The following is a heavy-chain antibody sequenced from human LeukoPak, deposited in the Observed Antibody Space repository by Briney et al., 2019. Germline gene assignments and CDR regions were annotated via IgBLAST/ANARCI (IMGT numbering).Heavy chain of an antibody. CDR3: ARQGYTYYYDSSGYYPFDY. J-gene: IGHJ4*02. Sequence: SETLSLTCTVSGGSISSSSYSWGWIRQPPGKGLEWIGSIYYSGSTYYNPSLKSRVTISVDTSKNQFSLKLSSVTAADTAVYYCARQGYTYYYDSSGYYPFDYWGQGTLVTVSS. CDR2: IYYSGST. V-gene: IGHV4-39*01. CDR1: GGSISSSSYS. D-gene: IGHD3-22*01.